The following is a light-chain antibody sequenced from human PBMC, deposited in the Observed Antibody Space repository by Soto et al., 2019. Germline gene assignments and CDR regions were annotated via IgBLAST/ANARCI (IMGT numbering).Light chain of an antibody. J-gene: IGLJ1*01. CDR1: SSDVGAYNY. CDR3: CSYADNYSYV. Sequence: QSALTQPGSVSGSPGQSVTISCTGTSSDVGAYNYVSWYQQHPGKAPKLMTYDVSKRPSGVPDRFSGSKSGNTASLTISGLQAEDEADYYCCSYADNYSYVFGTGTKATVL. V-gene: IGLV2-11*01. CDR2: DVS.